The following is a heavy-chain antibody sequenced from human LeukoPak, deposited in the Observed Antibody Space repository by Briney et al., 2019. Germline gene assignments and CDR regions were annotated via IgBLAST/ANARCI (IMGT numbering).Heavy chain of an antibody. J-gene: IGHJ4*02. Sequence: GGSLRLSCAVSGFTISSYAMSWVRQAPGKGLEWVSSISVSGGSTYYADSVKGRFTISRDNSKNTLYLQMNSLRAEDTAVYYCARVYYYSSGSRWGDYFDYWGQGTLVTVSS. CDR3: ARVYYYSSGSRWGDYFDY. D-gene: IGHD3-10*01. CDR2: ISVSGGST. CDR1: GFTISSYA. V-gene: IGHV3-23*01.